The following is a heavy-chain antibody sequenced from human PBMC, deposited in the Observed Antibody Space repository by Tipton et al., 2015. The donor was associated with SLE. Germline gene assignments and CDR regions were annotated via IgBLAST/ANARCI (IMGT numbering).Heavy chain of an antibody. CDR3: ARYKVTGAAFDI. Sequence: TLSLTCTVSGGSIGRDYWSWIRQPPGKGLEWIGYIYYSGSTNYNPSLKSRVTISVDTSKNQFSLKLSSVTAADTAVYYCARYKVTGAAFDIWGQGTMVTVSS. CDR2: IYYSGST. V-gene: IGHV4-59*01. CDR1: GGSIGRDY. J-gene: IGHJ3*02. D-gene: IGHD1-14*01.